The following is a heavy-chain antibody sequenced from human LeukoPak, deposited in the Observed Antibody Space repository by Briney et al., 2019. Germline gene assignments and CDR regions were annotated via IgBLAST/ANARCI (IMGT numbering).Heavy chain of an antibody. CDR3: ARLQSGQWLLFDY. V-gene: IGHV5-51*01. Sequence: GESLKISCKGSGYIFTNYWIGWVRQMPGKGLEWSGIIHPVDSDTRYSPSFQGQVTISADKSINTAYLQWSSLKASDTAMYYCARLQSGQWLLFDYWGQGTLVTVSS. D-gene: IGHD6-19*01. CDR2: IHPVDSDT. J-gene: IGHJ4*02. CDR1: GYIFTNYW.